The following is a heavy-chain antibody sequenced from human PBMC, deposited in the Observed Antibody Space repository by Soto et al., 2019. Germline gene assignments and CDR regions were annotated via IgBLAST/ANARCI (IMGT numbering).Heavy chain of an antibody. CDR1: GGSISSYY. D-gene: IGHD3-10*01. V-gene: IGHV4-59*08. Sequence: QVQLQESGPGLEKPSETLSLTCTVSGGSISSYYWSWIRQPPGKGLEWIDSGSTNYNPSIKSRVTKSIDTSKNQFPLKLTSVTAPDTAVYYCASRSVLGYFFDYWGQGTLVTVSS. CDR2: SGST. J-gene: IGHJ4*02. CDR3: ASRSVLGYFFDY.